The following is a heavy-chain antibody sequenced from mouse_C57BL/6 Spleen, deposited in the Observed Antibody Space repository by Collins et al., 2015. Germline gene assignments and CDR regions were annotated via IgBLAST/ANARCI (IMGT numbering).Heavy chain of an antibody. CDR2: INTYSGVP. V-gene: IGHV9-3*01. CDR1: GYTFTTYG. Sequence: KASGYTFTTYGMSWVKQAPGKGLKWMGWINTYSGVPTYADDFKGRFAFSLQTSASTAYLQINNLKNEGTATYFCARSRHYYGSSYDWYFDVWGTGTTVTVSS. CDR3: ARSRHYYGSSYDWYFDV. D-gene: IGHD1-1*01. J-gene: IGHJ1*03.